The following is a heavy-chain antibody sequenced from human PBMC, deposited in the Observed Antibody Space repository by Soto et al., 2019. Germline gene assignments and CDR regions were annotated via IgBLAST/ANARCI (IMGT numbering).Heavy chain of an antibody. V-gene: IGHV1-69*01. J-gene: IGHJ2*01. Sequence: QVQLVQFGTEVKKPGSSVKVSCQASGGTFNSYTITWVRQAPGQGLEWMGGIIPIFGTTNSAQKFQGRVTITADESTSTAYMELISLRSEDTAVYYCATEKGSGSGWYDRYFDLWGRGTLVTVSS. CDR3: ATEKGSGSGWYDRYFDL. D-gene: IGHD6-19*01. CDR2: IIPIFGTT. CDR1: GGTFNSYT.